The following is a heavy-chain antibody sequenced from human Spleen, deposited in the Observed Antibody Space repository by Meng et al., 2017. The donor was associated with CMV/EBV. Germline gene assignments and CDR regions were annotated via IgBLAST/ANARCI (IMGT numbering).Heavy chain of an antibody. J-gene: IGHJ6*02. CDR2: ISYDGTNK. V-gene: IGHV3-30-3*01. D-gene: IGHD3-10*01. CDR1: GFTFSSYA. CDR3: ARELMMYGSGAFNYGMDV. Sequence: GESLKISCVASGFTFSSYAMNWVRQAPGKGLEWVAVISYDGTNKYYVDSVKGRLTVSRDNSKNTLYLQVISLRLEDTAVYYCARELMMYGSGAFNYGMDVWGQGTTVTVSS.